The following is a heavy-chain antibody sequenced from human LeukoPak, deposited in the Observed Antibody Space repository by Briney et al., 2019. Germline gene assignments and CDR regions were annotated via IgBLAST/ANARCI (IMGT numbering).Heavy chain of an antibody. D-gene: IGHD3-22*01. CDR2: IHATGTT. J-gene: IGHJ3*01. CDR3: ARIFDRDV. V-gene: IGHV4-4*07. CDR1: GGSITHSY. Sequence: SETLSLICTVSGGSITHSYWCWIRHSAGTGMEWIGRIHATGTTNYNPSFKSRVSMSLDMPTSQFSLTLSAVTVADTATYYCARIFDRDVWGQGALVTVSP.